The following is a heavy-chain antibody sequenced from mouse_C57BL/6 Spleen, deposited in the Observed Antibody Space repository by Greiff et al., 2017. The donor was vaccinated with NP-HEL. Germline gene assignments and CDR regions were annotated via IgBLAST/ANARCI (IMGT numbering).Heavy chain of an antibody. CDR1: FYTFTSSW. D-gene: IGHD2-4*01. Sequence: LPQPGALLVQPGASVTLSCTASFYTFTSSWMPLLTQRPVHGLDWIGMIHPNSGSTNYNEKFKCKATLTVDKSSSTAYMQLSSLTSEDSAVYYCARYYDYDWYFDVWGTGTTVTVSS. J-gene: IGHJ1*03. V-gene: IGHV1-64*01. CDR2: IHPNSGST. CDR3: ARYYDYDWYFDV.